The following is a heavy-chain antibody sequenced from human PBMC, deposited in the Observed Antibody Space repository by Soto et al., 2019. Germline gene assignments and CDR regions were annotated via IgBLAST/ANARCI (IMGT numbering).Heavy chain of an antibody. D-gene: IGHD1-1*01. V-gene: IGHV3-23*01. J-gene: IGHJ4*02. CDR1: GLTLSSNA. CDR2: ISGSGGRT. CDR3: ARAENDGDYFDY. Sequence: PGGSLRLSCAASGLTLSSNAMSWVRQAPGKGLEWVSAISGSGGRTYYADSVKGRFTISRDNGKNSLYLQMDSLRAEDTAVYYCARAENDGDYFDYWGQGTLVTVSS.